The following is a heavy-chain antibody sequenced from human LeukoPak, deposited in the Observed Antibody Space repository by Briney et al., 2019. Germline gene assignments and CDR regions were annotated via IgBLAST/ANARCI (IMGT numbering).Heavy chain of an antibody. D-gene: IGHD1-26*01. CDR1: GFTFDDYA. CDR3: AKGGKWDVTPFDY. J-gene: IGHJ4*02. V-gene: IGHV3-43D*04. CDR2: INREGGGI. Sequence: PGGSLRLSCAASGFTFDDYAMHWVRQVPGKGLEWVSVINREGGGIYYADSVKGRFTISRDNSKNTLYLQVNSLRAEDTAVYYCAKGGKWDVTPFDYWGQGTLVTVSS.